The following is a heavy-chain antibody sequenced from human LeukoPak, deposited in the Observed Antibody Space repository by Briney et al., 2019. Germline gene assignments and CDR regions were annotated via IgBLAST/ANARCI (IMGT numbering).Heavy chain of an antibody. CDR2: IKPDGSDE. D-gene: IGHD3-22*01. V-gene: IGHV3-7*01. Sequence: PGGSLRLSCVVSGFTFSSYWMSWVRQAPGKGLEWVANIKPDGSDEYYVDSVKGRFTISRDNAKNSLHLQMNSLRAEDTAVYYCAGTSYDSSGYYLGDYWGQGTLVTVSS. J-gene: IGHJ4*02. CDR3: AGTSYDSSGYYLGDY. CDR1: GFTFSSYW.